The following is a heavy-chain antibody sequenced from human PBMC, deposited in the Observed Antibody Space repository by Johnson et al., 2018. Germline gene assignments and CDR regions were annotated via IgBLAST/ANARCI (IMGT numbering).Heavy chain of an antibody. CDR1: GFTFSRYS. J-gene: IGHJ3*02. V-gene: IGHV3-21*01. Sequence: VQLVQSGGGLVKXGGSLRLSCAASGFTFSRYSMNWVRQAPGKGLEWVSSISSSSSYIYYAASVKGRFTISRDNAKNSLYLQMNSLRAEDTAVYYCARKAVDAFDIWGQGTMVTVSS. CDR3: ARKAVDAFDI. CDR2: ISSSSSYI. D-gene: IGHD2-15*01.